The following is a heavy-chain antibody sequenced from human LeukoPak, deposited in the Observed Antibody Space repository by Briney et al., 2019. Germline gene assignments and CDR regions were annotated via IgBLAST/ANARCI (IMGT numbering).Heavy chain of an antibody. J-gene: IGHJ4*02. Sequence: GGSLRLSCAASGFTFSTYSMNWVRQAPGKGLEWVSTISSTSSYIYYADSVKGRFSISRDNAKNPLYLQMNSLRAEDTAVYYCARTAGSSDYWGQGTLVTVSS. D-gene: IGHD6-13*01. V-gene: IGHV3-21*01. CDR1: GFTFSTYS. CDR3: ARTAGSSDY. CDR2: ISSTSSYI.